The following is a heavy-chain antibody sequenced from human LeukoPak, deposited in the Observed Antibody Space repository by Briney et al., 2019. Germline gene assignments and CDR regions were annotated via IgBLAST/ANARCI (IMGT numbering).Heavy chain of an antibody. CDR1: GFTFSSYA. CDR2: ISGSGGST. V-gene: IGHV3-23*01. CDR3: ARDPGTGFDY. Sequence: PGGSLRLSCAASGFTFSSYAMSWVRQAPGKGLEWVSAISGSGGSTYYADSVKGRFTISRDNAKSSLYLQMNSLRVEDTAVYYCARDPGTGFDYWGQGTLVTVSS. J-gene: IGHJ4*02. D-gene: IGHD1/OR15-1a*01.